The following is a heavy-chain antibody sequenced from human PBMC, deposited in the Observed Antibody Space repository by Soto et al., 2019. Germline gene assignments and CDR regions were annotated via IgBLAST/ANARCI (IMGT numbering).Heavy chain of an antibody. J-gene: IGHJ4*02. Sequence: QVQLVESGGGVVQPGRSLRLSCAASGFTFSSYAMHWVRQAPGKGLEWVAVISYDGSNKYYADSVKGRFTISRDNSKNTLYLQMNSLRAEDTAVYYCARELRYYCDYWGQGTLVTVSS. CDR1: GFTFSSYA. CDR2: ISYDGSNK. CDR3: ARELRYYCDY. D-gene: IGHD3-16*01. V-gene: IGHV3-30-3*01.